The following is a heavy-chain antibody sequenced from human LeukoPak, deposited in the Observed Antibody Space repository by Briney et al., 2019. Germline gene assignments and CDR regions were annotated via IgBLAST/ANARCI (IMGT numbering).Heavy chain of an antibody. V-gene: IGHV4-39*07. J-gene: IGHJ5*02. Sequence: SETLSLTCTVSGASIDSGRYYWGWIRQPPGKGLEWIGSIHYSGTTYYNPSLKSRVTISIDTSNNQFSLKLSSVTAADTAVYYCARGTPYNPWGRGTLVTVSS. CDR2: IHYSGTT. CDR1: GASIDSGRYY. CDR3: ARGTPYNP. D-gene: IGHD4-11*01.